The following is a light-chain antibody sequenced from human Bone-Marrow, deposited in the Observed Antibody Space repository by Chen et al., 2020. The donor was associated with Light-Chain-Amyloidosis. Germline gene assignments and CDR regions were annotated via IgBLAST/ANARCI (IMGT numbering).Light chain of an antibody. V-gene: IGLV3-21*02. CDR1: NIGSTS. Sequence: SYVLTQPSSVSVSPGQTATIACGGNNIGSTSVHWHQQTPGQAPLLVVYDDSNRPSGIPERLSGSNSGNTATLTISRVEAGDEDDYYCQVWDRSSDRPVFGGGTKLTVL. CDR3: QVWDRSSDRPV. CDR2: DDS. J-gene: IGLJ3*02.